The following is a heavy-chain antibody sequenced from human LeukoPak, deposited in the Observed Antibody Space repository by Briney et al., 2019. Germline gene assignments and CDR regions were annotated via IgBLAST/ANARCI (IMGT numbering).Heavy chain of an antibody. V-gene: IGHV3-30-3*01. CDR1: GFTFSSYA. J-gene: IGHJ4*02. CDR3: AREVSCFDY. CDR2: ISYDGSNK. Sequence: TGGSLRLSCAASGFTFSSYATHWVRQAPGKGLEWVAVISYDGSNKYYADSVKGRFTISRDNSKNTLYLQMNSLRAEDTAVYYCAREVSCFDYWGQGTLVTVSS.